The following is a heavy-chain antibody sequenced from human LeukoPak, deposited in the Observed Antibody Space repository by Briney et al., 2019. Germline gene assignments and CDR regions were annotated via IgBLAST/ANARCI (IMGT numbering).Heavy chain of an antibody. J-gene: IGHJ4*02. V-gene: IGHV3-21*06. CDR1: GFTFSNGW. D-gene: IGHD2-15*01. CDR2: MSSGSRYI. CDR3: ARDRPTGASRVFVVQ. Sequence: GGSLRLSCAASGFTFSNGWMSWVRQAPGKGLEWISSMSSGSRYIYYADSVRGRFTISRDNTKNSLYLLMNNLRAEDTAIYYCARDRPTGASRVFVVQWGQGTPVTVSS.